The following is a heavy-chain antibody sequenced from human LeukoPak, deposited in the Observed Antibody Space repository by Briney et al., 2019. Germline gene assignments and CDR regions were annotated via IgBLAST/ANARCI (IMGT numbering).Heavy chain of an antibody. CDR2: ISSTSIYR. V-gene: IGHV3-21*01. D-gene: IGHD3-10*01. CDR1: GFTFSAYS. J-gene: IGHJ4*02. Sequence: GGSLRLSCAASGFTFSAYSMNWVRQAPGKGLEWVSSISSTSIYRYYGDSVKGRFTISRDNAKNSLYLQMNSLRAEDTAVYYCARDSGRKDDYWGQGTLVTVSS. CDR3: ARDSGRKDDY.